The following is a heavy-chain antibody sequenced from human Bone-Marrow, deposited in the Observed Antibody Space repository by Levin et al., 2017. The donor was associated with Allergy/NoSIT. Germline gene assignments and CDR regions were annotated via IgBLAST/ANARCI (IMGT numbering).Heavy chain of an antibody. D-gene: IGHD3-22*01. Sequence: GESLKISCAASGFTFSSYAMSWVRQSPGKGMEWVSAIRGGGETTFYADSVRGRFTISRDNSKNTLFLKMNSLRAEDTAVYFCARDLRWYYSDSAVCYWDSWGQGTQVTVSS. CDR3: ARDLRWYYSDSAVCYWDS. J-gene: IGHJ4*02. CDR1: GFTFSSYA. CDR2: IRGGGETT. V-gene: IGHV3-23*01.